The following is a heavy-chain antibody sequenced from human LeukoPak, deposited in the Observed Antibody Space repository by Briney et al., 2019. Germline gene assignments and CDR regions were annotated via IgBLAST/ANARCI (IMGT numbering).Heavy chain of an antibody. CDR3: ARDGGNYSPQDY. D-gene: IGHD1-26*01. CDR2: INGDGSMP. CDR1: GFTFSSYG. V-gene: IGHV3-74*01. J-gene: IGHJ4*02. Sequence: PGRSLRLSCAASGFTFSSYGMHWVRQAPGKGLVWVSCINGDGSMPTYADSVKGRFTISRDNAKNTLSLQMNSLRAGDTGVYYCARDGGNYSPQDYWGQGTLVTVPS.